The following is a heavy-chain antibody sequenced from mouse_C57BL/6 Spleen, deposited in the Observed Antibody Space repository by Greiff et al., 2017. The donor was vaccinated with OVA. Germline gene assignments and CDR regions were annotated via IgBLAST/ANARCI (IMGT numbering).Heavy chain of an antibody. V-gene: IGHV5-12*01. CDR1: GFTFSDYY. D-gene: IGHD2-4*01. CDR3: ARQDYDYDGSMDY. J-gene: IGHJ4*01. Sequence: EVQRVESGGGLVQPGGSLKLSCAASGFTFSDYYMYWVRQTPEKRLEWVAYISNGGGSTYYPDTVKGRFTISRDNAKNTLYLQMSRLKSEDTAMYYCARQDYDYDGSMDYWGQGTSVTVSS. CDR2: ISNGGGST.